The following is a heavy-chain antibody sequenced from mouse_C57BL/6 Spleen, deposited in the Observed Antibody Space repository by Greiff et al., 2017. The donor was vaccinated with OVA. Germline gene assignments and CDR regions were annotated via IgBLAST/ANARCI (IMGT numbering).Heavy chain of an antibody. CDR2: IRSKSNNYAT. CDR3: VKGFYYEGAY. CDR1: GFSFNTYA. J-gene: IGHJ3*01. D-gene: IGHD2-4*01. V-gene: IGHV10-1*01. Sequence: EVMLVESGGGLVQPKGSLKLSCAASGFSFNTYAMNWVRQAPGKGLEWVARIRSKSNNYATYYADSVKDRFTISRDDSESMLYLQMNNLKTEDTAMYYCVKGFYYEGAYWGQGTLVTVSA.